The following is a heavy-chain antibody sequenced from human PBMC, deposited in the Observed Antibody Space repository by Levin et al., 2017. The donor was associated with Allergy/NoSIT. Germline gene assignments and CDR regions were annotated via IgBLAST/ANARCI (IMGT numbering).Heavy chain of an antibody. Sequence: GESLKISCAASGLTFNNYWMSWVRQAPGKGLEWVANIKQDGSEKYYVDSVKGRFTISRDNAKNSLYLQMNSLRAEDTAVYYCARPSGIAVAGRFDYWGQGTLVTVSS. CDR3: ARPSGIAVAGRFDY. V-gene: IGHV3-7*01. CDR2: IKQDGSEK. D-gene: IGHD6-19*01. J-gene: IGHJ4*02. CDR1: GLTFNNYW.